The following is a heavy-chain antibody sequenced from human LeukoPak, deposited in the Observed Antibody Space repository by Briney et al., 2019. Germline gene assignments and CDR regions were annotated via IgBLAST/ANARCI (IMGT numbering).Heavy chain of an antibody. D-gene: IGHD3-10*01. V-gene: IGHV3-30-3*01. CDR3: ARGGRAMVRGVISSYFDY. CDR1: GFTFSTYA. CDR2: ISYDGSNK. J-gene: IGHJ4*02. Sequence: PGGSLRLSCAASGFTFSTYAMHWVRQGPGKGLEWVAVISYDGSNKYYADSVKGRFTISRDNSKNTLYLQMSSLSAEDTAVYYCARGGRAMVRGVISSYFDYRGQGTLVTVSS.